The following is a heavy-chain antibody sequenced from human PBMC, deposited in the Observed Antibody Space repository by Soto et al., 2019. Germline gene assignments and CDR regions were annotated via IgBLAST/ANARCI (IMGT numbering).Heavy chain of an antibody. CDR3: ARDKPPDQGMDV. J-gene: IGHJ6*02. V-gene: IGHV3-30-3*01. Sequence: AGGSLRLSCAASGFTFSSYAMHWVRQAPGKGLEWVAVISYDGSNKYYADSVKGRFTISRDNSKNTLYLQMNSLRAEDTAVYYCARDKPPDQGMDVWGQGTTVTVSS. D-gene: IGHD2-2*01. CDR2: ISYDGSNK. CDR1: GFTFSSYA.